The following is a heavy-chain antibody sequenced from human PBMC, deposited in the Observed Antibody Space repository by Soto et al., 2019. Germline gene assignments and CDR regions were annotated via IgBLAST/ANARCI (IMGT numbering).Heavy chain of an antibody. Sequence: GGSLRLSCAASGFTFSSYSMNWVRQAPGKGLEWVSSISSSSSYIYYADSLKGRFTIPRDNAKNSLYLQMNSLRAEDTAVYYCARDVTTLNDAFDIWGQGTMVTVSS. J-gene: IGHJ3*02. CDR1: GFTFSSYS. CDR2: ISSSSSYI. V-gene: IGHV3-21*01. D-gene: IGHD3-3*01. CDR3: ARDVTTLNDAFDI.